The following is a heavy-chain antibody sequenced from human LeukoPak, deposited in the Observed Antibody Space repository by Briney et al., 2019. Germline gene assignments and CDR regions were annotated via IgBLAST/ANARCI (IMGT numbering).Heavy chain of an antibody. CDR1: GGSISSNSYH. V-gene: IGHV4-39*01. CDR3: ARYSTSSGWFDP. D-gene: IGHD6-6*01. CDR2: IYYSGST. Sequence: SETLSLTCTVSGGSISSNSYHWGWIRQPPGKGLEWIGSIYYSGSTYYNPSLKSRVTVSVDTSKNQFSLKLSSVTAADTAVYYCARYSTSSGWFDPWGQGTLVTVSS. J-gene: IGHJ5*02.